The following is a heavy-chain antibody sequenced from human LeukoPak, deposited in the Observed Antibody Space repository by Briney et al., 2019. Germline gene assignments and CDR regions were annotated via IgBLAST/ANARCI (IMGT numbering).Heavy chain of an antibody. V-gene: IGHV4-31*11. CDR1: GGSISSGGYS. CDR2: IYYSGST. CDR3: ARGYSYGYNWFDP. Sequence: SETLSLTCAVSGGSISSGGYSWSWIRQHPGKGLEWIGYIYYSGSTYYNPSLKSRVTISVDTSKNQFSLKLSSVTAADTAVYYCARGYSYGYNWFDPWGQGTLVTVSS. D-gene: IGHD5-18*01. J-gene: IGHJ5*02.